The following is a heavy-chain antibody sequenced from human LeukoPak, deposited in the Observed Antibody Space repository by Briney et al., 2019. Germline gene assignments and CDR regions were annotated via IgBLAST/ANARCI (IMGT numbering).Heavy chain of an antibody. CDR2: IYYSGST. CDR3: GTHANEY. CDR1: GSSISSSSYY. Sequence: SETLSLTCTVSGSSISSSSYYWGWIRQPPGKGLEWIGSIYYSGSTYYNPSLKSRVTISVDTSKNQFSLKLSSVTAADTAVYYCGTHANEYWGQGTLVTVSS. J-gene: IGHJ4*02. D-gene: IGHD1-14*01. V-gene: IGHV4-39*01.